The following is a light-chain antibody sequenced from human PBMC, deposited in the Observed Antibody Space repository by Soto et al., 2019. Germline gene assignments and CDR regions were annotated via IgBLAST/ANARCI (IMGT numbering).Light chain of an antibody. Sequence: DIVMTQSQDSLAVSLGERATINCKSSQSVLHSSNNKNYLAWYQQKPGQPPKLLIYWASTRESGVPDRFSGSGSGTDFTLTLSSLQADDVAVYFCQQYYSTPQPFGQGTKVEIK. CDR3: QQYYSTPQP. V-gene: IGKV4-1*01. CDR2: WAS. J-gene: IGKJ1*01. CDR1: QSVLHSSNNKNY.